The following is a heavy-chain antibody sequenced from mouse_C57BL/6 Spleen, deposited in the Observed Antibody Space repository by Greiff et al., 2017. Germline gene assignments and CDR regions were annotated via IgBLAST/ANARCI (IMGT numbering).Heavy chain of an antibody. J-gene: IGHJ3*01. CDR3: AREGDYYGRGFAY. D-gene: IGHD1-1*01. CDR1: GYAFSSYW. CDR2: IYPGDGDT. Sequence: QVQLKQSGAELVKPGASVKISCKASGYAFSSYWMNWVKQRPGKGLEWIGQIYPGDGDTNYNGKFKGKATLTADKSSSTAYMQLSSLTSEDSAVYFCAREGDYYGRGFAYWGQGTLVTVSA. V-gene: IGHV1-80*01.